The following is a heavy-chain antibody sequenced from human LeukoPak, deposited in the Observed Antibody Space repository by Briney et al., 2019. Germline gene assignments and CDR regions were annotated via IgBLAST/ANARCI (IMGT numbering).Heavy chain of an antibody. CDR1: GGSISSGGYS. D-gene: IGHD6-19*01. V-gene: IGHV4-30-2*03. CDR3: ARHLVGVSLVAGIFDY. Sequence: PSETLSLTCAVSGGSISSGGYSWSWIRQPPGKGLEWIGYIYHSGSTYYNPSLKSRVTISVDTSKNQFSLKLSSVTAADTAVYYCARHLVGVSLVAGIFDYWGQGTLVTVSS. CDR2: IYHSGST. J-gene: IGHJ4*02.